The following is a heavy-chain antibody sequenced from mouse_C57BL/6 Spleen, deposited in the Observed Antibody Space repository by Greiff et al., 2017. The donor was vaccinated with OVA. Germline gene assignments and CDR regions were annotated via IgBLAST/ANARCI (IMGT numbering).Heavy chain of an antibody. D-gene: IGHD1-1*01. CDR1: GFNIKDDY. J-gene: IGHJ2*01. V-gene: IGHV14-4*01. Sequence: EVHLVESGAELVRPGASVKLSCTASGFNIKDDYMHWVKQRPEQGLEWIGWIDPENGDTEYASKFQGKATITADTSSNTAYLQLSSLTSEDTAVYYCTITTVGNYWGQGTTLTVSS. CDR2: IDPENGDT. CDR3: TITTVGNY.